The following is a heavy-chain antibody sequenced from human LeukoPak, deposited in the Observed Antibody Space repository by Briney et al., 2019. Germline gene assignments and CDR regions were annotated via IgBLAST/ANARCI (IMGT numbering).Heavy chain of an antibody. D-gene: IGHD3-22*01. CDR1: RFTFSRYG. CDR2: IRYDGSNK. Sequence: GGSLRLSCAASRFTFSRYGMHWVRQAPGKGLEWVAFIRYDGSNKHYADSVKGRFTISRDNSKNTLYLQMNSLRAEDTAVYYCAKGGYYDSSGYDEIDYFDYWGQGTLVTVSS. V-gene: IGHV3-30*02. J-gene: IGHJ4*02. CDR3: AKGGYYDSSGYDEIDYFDY.